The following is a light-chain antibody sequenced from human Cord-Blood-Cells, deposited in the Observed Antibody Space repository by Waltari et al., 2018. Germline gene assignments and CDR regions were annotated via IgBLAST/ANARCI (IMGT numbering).Light chain of an antibody. CDR3: QQRSNWSALT. CDR2: ESS. V-gene: IGKV3-11*01. Sequence: EIVLTQSPVTLSLSPGERATLSCRASQSVSSYLAWYQQKPGQAPRLLIYESSNRANGIPARFSGSGSGTDFTLTISSIDPEDLAVDYCQQRSNWSALTFGGGTKVEIK. CDR1: QSVSSY. J-gene: IGKJ4*01.